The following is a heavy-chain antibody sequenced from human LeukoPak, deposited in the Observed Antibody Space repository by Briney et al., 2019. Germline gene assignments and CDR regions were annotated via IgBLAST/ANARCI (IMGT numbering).Heavy chain of an antibody. CDR1: GSTFTSYA. Sequence: ASVKVSCKTSGSTFTSYAMHWVRQAPGQRLEWMGCINGDNGNTQYSQKFQGRVTFTRDTSASTAYMELSSLTSEDMAVFYCARGGPNSGGWTLDHWGQGTLVSVSS. J-gene: IGHJ4*02. D-gene: IGHD6-19*01. CDR3: ARGGPNSGGWTLDH. CDR2: INGDNGNT. V-gene: IGHV1-3*03.